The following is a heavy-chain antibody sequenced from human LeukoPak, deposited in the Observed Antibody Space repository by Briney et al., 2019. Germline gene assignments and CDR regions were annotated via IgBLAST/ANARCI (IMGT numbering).Heavy chain of an antibody. D-gene: IGHD4-17*01. V-gene: IGHV3-74*01. Sequence: GGSLRLSCAASGFTFSSYWMHWARQAPGKGLVWISRINSDGSSTNYADSVKGRFTNSRDNAKNTLYLQMNSLGDEDTAVYYCARGSTTVTTKDWFDPWGQGTLVTVSS. CDR1: GFTFSSYW. J-gene: IGHJ5*02. CDR3: ARGSTTVTTKDWFDP. CDR2: INSDGSST.